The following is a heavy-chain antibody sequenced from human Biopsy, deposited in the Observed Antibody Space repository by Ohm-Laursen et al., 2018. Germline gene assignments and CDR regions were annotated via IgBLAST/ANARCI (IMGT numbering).Heavy chain of an antibody. Sequence: GTLSLTWTVSGGSISSETNYWAWIRQPPGKGLESIGSIFYSGITYYNPSLQSRVTISVDTSNNQFSLKLRSVTAADTAVYYCARQVDFWSGYVDYWGQGTLVAVSS. CDR3: ARQVDFWSGYVDY. V-gene: IGHV4-39*01. J-gene: IGHJ4*02. D-gene: IGHD3-3*01. CDR1: GGSISSETNY. CDR2: IFYSGIT.